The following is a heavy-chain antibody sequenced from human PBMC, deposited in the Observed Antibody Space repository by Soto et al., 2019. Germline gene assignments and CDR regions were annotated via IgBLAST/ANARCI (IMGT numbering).Heavy chain of an antibody. V-gene: IGHV3-30-3*01. J-gene: IGHJ6*02. D-gene: IGHD3-3*01. CDR3: AREPYYDFWSGPYYGMDV. CDR1: GFTFSSYA. Sequence: QVQLVESGGGVVQPGRSLRLSCAASGFTFSSYAMHWVRQAPGKGLEWVAVISYDGSNKYYADSVKGRFTISRDNSKNTLYPQMKSLRAEDTAVYYCAREPYYDFWSGPYYGMDVWGQGTRVTVSS. CDR2: ISYDGSNK.